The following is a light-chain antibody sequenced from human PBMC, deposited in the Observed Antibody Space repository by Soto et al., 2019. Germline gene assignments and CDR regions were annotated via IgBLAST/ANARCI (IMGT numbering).Light chain of an antibody. Sequence: QISQSPSSLYSYVGDRVTITCRASQSISSWLAWYQQKPGKAPKLLIYDASSLESGVPSRFSGSGSGTEFTLTISSLQPDDFATYYCQQYNSYSRTFGQGTKV. J-gene: IGKJ1*01. CDR3: QQYNSYSRT. CDR2: DAS. V-gene: IGKV1-5*01. CDR1: QSISSW.